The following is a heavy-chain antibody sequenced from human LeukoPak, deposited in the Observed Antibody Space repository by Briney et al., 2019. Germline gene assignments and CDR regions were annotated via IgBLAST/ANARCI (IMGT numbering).Heavy chain of an antibody. CDR1: DDSFSSHY. Sequence: PSETLSLTCAVSDDSFSSHYWTWIRQPPGKGLEWIGYISYIGSTNYNPSLKSRVTISIDTSRNQFSLRLSSVTAADTAVYYCARSDSSGLIFDYWGQGTLVTVSS. J-gene: IGHJ4*02. CDR3: ARSDSSGLIFDY. V-gene: IGHV4-59*11. CDR2: ISYIGST. D-gene: IGHD3-22*01.